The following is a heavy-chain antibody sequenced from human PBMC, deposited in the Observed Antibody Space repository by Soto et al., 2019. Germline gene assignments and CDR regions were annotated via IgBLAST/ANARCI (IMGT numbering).Heavy chain of an antibody. V-gene: IGHV4-39*01. CDR1: GGSISSSSXC. J-gene: IGHJ5*02. CDR2: IYYSGST. Sequence: LXCXVSGGSISSSSXCWGWSRQPPGKGLEWIVSIYYSGSTYDNPSLKSRVTISVDKSKNQFSLKLSSVTAADTAVFYCARHRARNWFDPWGQGTLGTVS. CDR3: ARHRARNWFDP. D-gene: IGHD6-6*01.